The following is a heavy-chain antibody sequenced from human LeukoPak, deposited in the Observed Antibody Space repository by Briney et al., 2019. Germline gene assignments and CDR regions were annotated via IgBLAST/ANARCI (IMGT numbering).Heavy chain of an antibody. Sequence: ASVKVSCKASGYTFTGYYMHWVRQAPGQGLEWMGWINPNSGGTNYAQKFQGRVTMTRDTSISTAYMELSRLRSDDTAVYYCARPYYDFWSGYRDAFDIWGQGTMVTVSS. D-gene: IGHD3-3*01. J-gene: IGHJ3*02. CDR2: INPNSGGT. CDR3: ARPYYDFWSGYRDAFDI. V-gene: IGHV1-2*02. CDR1: GYTFTGYY.